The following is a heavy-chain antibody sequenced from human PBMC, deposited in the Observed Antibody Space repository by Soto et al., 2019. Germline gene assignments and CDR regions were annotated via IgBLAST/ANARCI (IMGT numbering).Heavy chain of an antibody. J-gene: IGHJ4*02. Sequence: ASVKVSCKASGYTFTSYAMHWVRQAPGQSLEWMGWINPGNGNTKYSQKFQGRVTITRDTSASTAYMELSSLRSEDTAVYYCARSIVVVTALDYWGQGTLVTVS. D-gene: IGHD2-21*02. CDR3: ARSIVVVTALDY. V-gene: IGHV1-3*01. CDR1: GYTFTSYA. CDR2: INPGNGNT.